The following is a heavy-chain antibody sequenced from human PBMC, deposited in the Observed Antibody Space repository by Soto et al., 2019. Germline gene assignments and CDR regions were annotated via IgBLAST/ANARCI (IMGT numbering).Heavy chain of an antibody. CDR2: ISAYNGNT. Sequence: GASVKVSCKASGYTFTSYGISWVRQAPGQGLEWMGWISAYNGNTNYAQKPQGRVTMTTDTSTSTAYMELRSLRSDDTAVYYCAYWEPENYDIPLGPYYYYGMDVWGQGTTVTVSS. J-gene: IGHJ6*02. V-gene: IGHV1-18*01. D-gene: IGHD3-9*01. CDR1: GYTFTSYG. CDR3: AYWEPENYDIPLGPYYYYGMDV.